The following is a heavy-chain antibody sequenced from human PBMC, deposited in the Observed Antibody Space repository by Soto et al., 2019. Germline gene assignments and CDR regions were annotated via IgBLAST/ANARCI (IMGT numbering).Heavy chain of an antibody. CDR1: GFTFSSYA. J-gene: IGHJ4*02. CDR2: ISGSGGST. CDR3: AKDGYDFWSGPHRYYFDY. Sequence: GGSLRLSCAASGFTFSSYAMSWVRQAPGKGLEWVSAISGSGGSTYYADSVKGRFTISRDNSKNTLYLQMNSLRAEDTAVYYCAKDGYDFWSGPHRYYFDYWGQGTLVTVSS. V-gene: IGHV3-23*01. D-gene: IGHD3-3*01.